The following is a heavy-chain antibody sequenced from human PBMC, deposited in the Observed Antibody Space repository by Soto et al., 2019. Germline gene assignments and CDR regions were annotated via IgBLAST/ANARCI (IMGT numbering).Heavy chain of an antibody. V-gene: IGHV3-30*18. CDR3: AKDLGSGKPYYYYAMDV. D-gene: IGHD3-10*01. Sequence: GGSMRLSCAASGFIFSKYGMHWVRQAPGKALGWVAVISYDGSNKYYAESVKGRFIISRDKSENTLYLQMNSLRAEDTALYYCAKDLGSGKPYYYYAMDVWGQGTTVTVPS. CDR2: ISYDGSNK. J-gene: IGHJ6*02. CDR1: GFIFSKYG.